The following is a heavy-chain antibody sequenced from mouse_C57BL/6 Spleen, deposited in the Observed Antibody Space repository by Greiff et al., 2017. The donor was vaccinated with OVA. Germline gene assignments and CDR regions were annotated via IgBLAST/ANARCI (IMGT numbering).Heavy chain of an antibody. CDR3: ARKGAHYFPFDY. V-gene: IGHV1-26*01. D-gene: IGHD1-2*01. J-gene: IGHJ2*01. CDR2: INPNNGGT. Sequence: EVQLQQSGPELVKPGASVKISCKASGYTFTDYYMNWVKQSHGKSLEWIGDINPNNGGTSYNQKFKGKATLTVDKSSSTAYMELRSLTSEDSAVYYCARKGAHYFPFDYWGQGTTLTVSS. CDR1: GYTFTDYY.